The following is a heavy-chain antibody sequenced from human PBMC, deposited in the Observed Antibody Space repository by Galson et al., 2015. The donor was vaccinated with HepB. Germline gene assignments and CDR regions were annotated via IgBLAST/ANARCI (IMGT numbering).Heavy chain of an antibody. CDR2: IYSGGST. D-gene: IGHD3-3*01. J-gene: IGHJ6*03. CDR1: GFTVSSNY. V-gene: IGHV3-66*01. CDR3: ARVQYYDFWSGYYMDV. Sequence: SLRLSCAASGFTVSSNYMSWVRQAPGKGLEWVSVIYSGGSTYYADSVKGRFTISRDNSKNTLYLQMNSLRAEDTAVYYCARVQYYDFWSGYYMDVWGKGTTVTVSS.